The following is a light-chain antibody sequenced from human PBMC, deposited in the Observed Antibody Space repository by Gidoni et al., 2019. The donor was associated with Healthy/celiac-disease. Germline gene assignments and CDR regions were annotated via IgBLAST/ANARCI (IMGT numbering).Light chain of an antibody. CDR1: QSVLYSSNNKNY. CDR3: QQYYSTPLT. Sequence: DIVMTQSPDSLAVSLGERATINCKSSQSVLYSSNNKNYLAWYQQKPGQPPKLLIDWASTRESGVPDRFSGSGSGTDFTLTISSLQAEDVAAYYCQQYYSTPLTFGQGTKVEIK. V-gene: IGKV4-1*01. J-gene: IGKJ1*01. CDR2: WAS.